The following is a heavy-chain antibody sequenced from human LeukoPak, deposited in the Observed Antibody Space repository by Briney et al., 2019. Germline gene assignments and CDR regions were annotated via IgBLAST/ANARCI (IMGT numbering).Heavy chain of an antibody. Sequence: GGSLRLSCAASGFTVSSNYMSWARQAPGKGLEWVSVIYSGGSTYYADSVKGRFTISRDNSKNTLYLQMNSLRAEDTAVYYCAKRGAEVGATVAPGDYWGQGTLLTVSS. CDR3: AKRGAEVGATVAPGDY. V-gene: IGHV3-66*04. CDR2: IYSGGST. CDR1: GFTVSSNY. J-gene: IGHJ4*02. D-gene: IGHD1-26*01.